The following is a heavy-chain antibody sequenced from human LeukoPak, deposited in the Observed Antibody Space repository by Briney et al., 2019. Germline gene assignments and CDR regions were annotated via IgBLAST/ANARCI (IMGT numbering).Heavy chain of an antibody. CDR1: GGSISSSY. CDR3: ARDTGYSYGTPFDY. J-gene: IGHJ4*02. CDR2: IYYSGST. V-gene: IGHV4-59*12. D-gene: IGHD5-18*01. Sequence: PSETLSLTCTVSGGSISSSYWSWIRQPPGKGLEWIGYIYYSGSTNYNPSFKSRVAISVDTSKNQFSLKLSSVTAADTAVYYCARDTGYSYGTPFDYWGQGTLVTVSS.